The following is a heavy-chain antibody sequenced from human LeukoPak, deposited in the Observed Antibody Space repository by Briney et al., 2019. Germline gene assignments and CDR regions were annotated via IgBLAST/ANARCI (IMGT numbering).Heavy chain of an antibody. J-gene: IGHJ4*02. Sequence: ASVKVSCKASGYALTNYYMSWVRQAPGQGPEWMGAIDPSSGNTQFAPKFEGRVTVTTDTSTSTVYMEMSSLRSDNTAMYYCATYPGPTIQGSFDYWGQGTLVTVSS. D-gene: IGHD5-18*01. V-gene: IGHV1-46*01. CDR3: ATYPGPTIQGSFDY. CDR1: GYALTNYY. CDR2: IDPSSGNT.